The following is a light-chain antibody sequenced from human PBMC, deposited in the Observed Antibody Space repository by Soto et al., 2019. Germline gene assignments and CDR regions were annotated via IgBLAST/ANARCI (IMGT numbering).Light chain of an antibody. V-gene: IGKV1-5*03. Sequence: DIQMTQSPCTLSASVGDRVSITCRASQSVGNWLAWYQHKPGKAPNLLIYKASRLESGVPSRFSGSSSGTEFTLTISSLQPDDFATYYCQQYHSFPYTFGQGTKLEIK. J-gene: IGKJ2*01. CDR2: KAS. CDR3: QQYHSFPYT. CDR1: QSVGNW.